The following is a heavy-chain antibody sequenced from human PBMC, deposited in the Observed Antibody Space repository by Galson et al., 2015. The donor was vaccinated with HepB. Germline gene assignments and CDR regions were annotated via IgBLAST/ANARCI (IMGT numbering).Heavy chain of an antibody. J-gene: IGHJ3*02. Sequence: SLTCTVSGGSISSSSYYWGWIRQPPGKGLEWIGSIYYSGSTYYNPSLKSRVTISVDTSKNQFSLKLSSVTAADTAVYYCARQDYDFWSGSPDAFDIWGQGTMVTVSS. V-gene: IGHV4-39*01. D-gene: IGHD3-3*01. CDR1: GGSISSSSYY. CDR2: IYYSGST. CDR3: ARQDYDFWSGSPDAFDI.